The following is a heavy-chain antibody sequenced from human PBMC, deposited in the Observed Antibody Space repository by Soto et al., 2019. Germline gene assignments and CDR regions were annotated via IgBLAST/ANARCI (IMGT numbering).Heavy chain of an antibody. V-gene: IGHV3-23*01. D-gene: IGHD3-16*01. CDR3: AKVGEGWRDAFDI. J-gene: IGHJ3*02. CDR1: GFTFSSYA. CDR2: ISGSGGST. Sequence: EVQLLESGGGLVQPGGSLRLSCAASGFTFSSYAMSWVRQAPGKGLEWVSAISGSGGSTYYADSVKGRFTISRDNSKNTLYLQTNSLRAEDTAVYYCAKVGEGWRDAFDIWGQGTMVTVSS.